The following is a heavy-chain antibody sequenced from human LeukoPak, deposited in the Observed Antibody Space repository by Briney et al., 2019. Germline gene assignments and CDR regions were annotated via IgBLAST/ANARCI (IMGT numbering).Heavy chain of an antibody. D-gene: IGHD6-25*01. CDR2: ISSSGSTI. CDR3: ARGAAPFSVDY. V-gene: IGHV3-11*04. J-gene: IGHJ4*02. Sequence: GGSLRLSCAASGFTFSDYYMSWIRQAPGKGLEWVSYISSSGSTIYYADSVKGRFTISRDNSKNTLYLQMNSLRAEDTAVYYCARGAAPFSVDYWGQGTLVTVSS. CDR1: GFTFSDYY.